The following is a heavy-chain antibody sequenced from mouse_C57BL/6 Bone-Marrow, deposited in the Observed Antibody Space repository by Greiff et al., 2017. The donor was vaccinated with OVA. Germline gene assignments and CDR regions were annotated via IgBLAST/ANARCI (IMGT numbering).Heavy chain of an antibody. J-gene: IGHJ3*01. Sequence: EVKVVESGGGLVQPGGSLSLSCAASGFTFTDYYMSWVRQPPGKALEWLGFIRNKANGYTTEYSASVKGRFTISRDNSQSILYLQMNALRAEDSATYYCARSMGLPAYWGQGTLVTVSA. CDR1: GFTFTDYY. CDR3: ARSMGLPAY. D-gene: IGHD3-1*01. V-gene: IGHV7-3*01. CDR2: IRNKANGYTT.